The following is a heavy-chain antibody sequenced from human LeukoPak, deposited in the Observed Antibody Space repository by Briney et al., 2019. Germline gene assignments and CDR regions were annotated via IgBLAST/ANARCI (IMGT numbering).Heavy chain of an antibody. D-gene: IGHD4-11*01. CDR1: GFTFSSCS. CDR3: ASSPV. CDR2: INSDGSST. V-gene: IGHV3-74*01. Sequence: GGSLRLSCAASGFTFSSCSMNWVRQVPGKGLVWVSRINSDGSSTSYADSVKGRFTISRDNAKNTLYLQMNSLRAEDTAVYYCASSPVWGQGTLVTVSS. J-gene: IGHJ4*02.